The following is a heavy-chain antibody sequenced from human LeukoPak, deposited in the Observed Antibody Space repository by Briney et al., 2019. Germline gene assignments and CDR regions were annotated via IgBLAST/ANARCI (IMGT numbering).Heavy chain of an antibody. CDR2: INHSGST. CDR1: GGAFSGYY. Sequence: SETLSLTCAVYGGAFSGYYWSWIRQPPGKGLEWIGEINHSGSTNYNPSLKSRVTISVDTSKNQFSLKLSSVTAADTAVYYCATDSSGWIYYFDYWGQGTLVTVSS. CDR3: ATDSSGWIYYFDY. V-gene: IGHV4-34*01. J-gene: IGHJ4*02. D-gene: IGHD6-19*01.